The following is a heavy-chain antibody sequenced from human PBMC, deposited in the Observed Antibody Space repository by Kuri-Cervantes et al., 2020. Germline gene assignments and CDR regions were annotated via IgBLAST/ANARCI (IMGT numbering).Heavy chain of an antibody. V-gene: IGHV3-13*05. CDR2: IGTAGDP. CDR3: ARQRDSSGWNYGMDV. CDR1: GFTFSSYD. Sequence: GESLKISCAASGFTFSSYDMHWVRQATGKGLEWVSAIGTAGDPYYPGSVKGRFTISRENAKNSLYLQMNSLRAGDTAVYYCARQRDSSGWNYGMDVWGQGTTVTVAS. D-gene: IGHD6-19*01. J-gene: IGHJ6*02.